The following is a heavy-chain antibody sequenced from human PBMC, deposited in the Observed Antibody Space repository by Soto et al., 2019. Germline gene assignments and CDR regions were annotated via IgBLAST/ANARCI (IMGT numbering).Heavy chain of an antibody. CDR2: ISGDGSST. CDR3: ARSLPGTYGAFDL. CDR1: EFTFRSYW. Sequence: GSLRLSCAASEFTFRSYWMHWVRQSPGKGLEWVSRISGDGSSTNYADSVKGRFTISRDNAKNTVYLQIDSLRAEDTAVYYCARSLPGTYGAFDLWGQGTMVTVSS. J-gene: IGHJ3*01. D-gene: IGHD1-7*01. V-gene: IGHV3-74*01.